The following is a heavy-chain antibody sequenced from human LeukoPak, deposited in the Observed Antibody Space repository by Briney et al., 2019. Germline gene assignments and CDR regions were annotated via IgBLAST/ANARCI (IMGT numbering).Heavy chain of an antibody. CDR2: ISFDGSNQ. J-gene: IGHJ4*02. D-gene: IGHD1-26*01. CDR1: GFTFSGYG. CDR3: AKPPEVGATVAYFDY. Sequence: GGSLTLSCAASGFTFSGYGMHWVRQAPGKGLEWVALISFDGSNQYYADSVKGRFTISRDNSKNTLYLQMSSLRAEDTAVYYCAKPPEVGATVAYFDYWGQGTLVTVSS. V-gene: IGHV3-30*18.